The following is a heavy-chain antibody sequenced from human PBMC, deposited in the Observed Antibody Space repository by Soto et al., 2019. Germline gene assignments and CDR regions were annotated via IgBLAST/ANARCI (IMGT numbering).Heavy chain of an antibody. CDR3: ARGAGGSWLLGS. D-gene: IGHD5-12*01. J-gene: IGHJ4*02. Sequence: QVQLVESGGGVVQPGTSLRLSCAASGFTFSNSAMNWVRQAAGKGLEWVAVIWHDGSNTYSADSVKGRVTISRDNSKNTPFLELNSLTVAGTAVYYCARGAGGSWLLGSWGQGTLVPVSP. CDR2: IWHDGSNT. V-gene: IGHV3-33*01. CDR1: GFTFSNSA.